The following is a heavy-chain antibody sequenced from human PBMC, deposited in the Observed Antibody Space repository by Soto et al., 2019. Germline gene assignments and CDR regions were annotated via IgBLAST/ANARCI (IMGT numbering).Heavy chain of an antibody. J-gene: IGHJ4*02. V-gene: IGHV3-33*01. CDR3: ARDSLRSSGLAVY. CDR2: IWYDGSNK. CDR1: GFTFSSYG. D-gene: IGHD3-10*01. Sequence: QVQLVESGGGVVQPGRSLRLYCAASGFTFSSYGMHWVRQAPGKGLEWVAVIWYDGSNKYYADSVKGRFTISRDNSKNTLYLQMNSLRAEDTAVYYCARDSLRSSGLAVYWGQGTLVTVSS.